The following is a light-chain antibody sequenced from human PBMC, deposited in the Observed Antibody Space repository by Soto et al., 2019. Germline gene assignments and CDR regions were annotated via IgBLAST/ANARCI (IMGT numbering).Light chain of an antibody. J-gene: IGKJ1*01. V-gene: IGKV3-11*01. CDR2: DAS. Sequence: LTQSPPTLSASVGERATLSCRASHSISSCLAWYQQKPGQAPRLLIYDASSRDTGIPARFSGSGSETDFTLTISSLQPDDFAVYYCHQRSNWSPSFGQGTKVDI. CDR1: HSISSC. CDR3: HQRSNWSPS.